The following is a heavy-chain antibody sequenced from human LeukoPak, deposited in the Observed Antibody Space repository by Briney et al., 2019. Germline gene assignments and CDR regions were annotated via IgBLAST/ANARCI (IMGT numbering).Heavy chain of an antibody. CDR1: GFTFSSYA. D-gene: IGHD2-2*01. CDR2: ISGSGGST. CDR3: AKEGGTVVVPAAISSRRNN. Sequence: PGGSLRLSCAASGFTFSSYAMSWVRQAPGKGLEWVSAISGSGGSTYYADSVKGRFTISRDNSKNTLYLQMNSLRAEDTAVYYCAKEGGTVVVPAAISSRRNNWGQGTLVTVSS. J-gene: IGHJ4*02. V-gene: IGHV3-23*01.